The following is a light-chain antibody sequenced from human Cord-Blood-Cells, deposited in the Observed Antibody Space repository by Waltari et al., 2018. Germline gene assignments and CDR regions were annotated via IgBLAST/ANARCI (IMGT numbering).Light chain of an antibody. CDR2: DVG. J-gene: IGLJ3*02. CDR1: RLDVGVYNY. Sequence: QSALSHRASVSGSPGQSIPISCTGTRLDVGVYNYVSLYQPHPGKAPNLMIHDVGTRPSGGSNRFSGSTAGNTASRTSSGLQAEDEADYYCSSYTSSSKWVFGGGTKLTVL. V-gene: IGLV2-14*01. CDR3: SSYTSSSKWV.